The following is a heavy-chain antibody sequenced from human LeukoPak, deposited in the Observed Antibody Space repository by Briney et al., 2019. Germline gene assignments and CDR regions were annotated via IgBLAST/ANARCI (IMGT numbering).Heavy chain of an antibody. D-gene: IGHD4-23*01. Sequence: VASVTVSCTASGYTFTGYYMHWVRQAPGQGLEWMGWINPNSGGTNYAQKFQGWVTMTRDTSISTAYMELSRLRSGDTAVYYCAREGPTDYGGNSENCFNYWGQGTLVTVSS. J-gene: IGHJ4*02. CDR2: INPNSGGT. CDR3: AREGPTDYGGNSENCFNY. V-gene: IGHV1-2*04. CDR1: GYTFTGYY.